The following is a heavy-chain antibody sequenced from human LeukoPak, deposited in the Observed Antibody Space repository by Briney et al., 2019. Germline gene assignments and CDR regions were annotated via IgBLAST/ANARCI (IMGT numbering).Heavy chain of an antibody. CDR3: LRMGSSAYTLI. J-gene: IGHJ4*02. V-gene: IGHV3-74*01. CDR1: GFTFSNYW. CDR2: ISSDGSST. Sequence: GGSLRLSCAASGFTFSNYWMHWVRQAPGKGLVWVSRISSDGSSTSYADSVKGRFTVSRDNAKNTLYLQMNSLRAEDTAVYYCLRMGSSAYTLIWGQGTLVTVSS. D-gene: IGHD3-22*01.